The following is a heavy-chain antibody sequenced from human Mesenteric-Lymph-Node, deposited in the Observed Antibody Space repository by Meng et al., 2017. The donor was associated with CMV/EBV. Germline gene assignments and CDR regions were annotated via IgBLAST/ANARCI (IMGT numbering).Heavy chain of an antibody. CDR1: GDSIRSGSSY. V-gene: IGHV4-31*03. Sequence: SETLSLTCTVSGDSIRSGSSYWGWIRHTPGKGLEWIGFVSYSADTHYNPSLKSRLTISVDTSKNQFSLNLTSVTAADTAVYFCARAHGDHWGQGTLVTVSS. CDR3: ARAHGDH. J-gene: IGHJ4*02. CDR2: VSYSADT.